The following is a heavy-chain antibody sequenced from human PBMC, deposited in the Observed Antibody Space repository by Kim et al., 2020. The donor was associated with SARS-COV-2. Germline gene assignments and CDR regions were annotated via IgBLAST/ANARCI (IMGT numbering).Heavy chain of an antibody. CDR3: ARSSYHYDSSGYFYRYYFDY. CDR2: IYSGGST. Sequence: GGSLRLSCAASGFTVSSNYMSWVRQAPGKGLEWVSIIYSGGSTNYADSVKCRFTLSRDNSKNTLYLQMNSLRAEDTAVYYCARSSYHYDSSGYFYRYYFDYWGQGTLVTVSS. CDR1: GFTVSSNY. J-gene: IGHJ4*02. V-gene: IGHV3-53*01. D-gene: IGHD3-22*01.